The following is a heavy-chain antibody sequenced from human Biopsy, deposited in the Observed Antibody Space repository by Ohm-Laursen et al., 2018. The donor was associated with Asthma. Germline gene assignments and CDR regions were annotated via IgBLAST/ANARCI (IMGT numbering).Heavy chain of an antibody. CDR2: ISYGRKT. V-gene: IGHV4-39*01. D-gene: IGHD3-3*01. CDR3: ARRITIFGVVQKDHGMDA. J-gene: IGHJ6*02. Sequence: SDTLSLTCAVSGGSMTPTSHYWDWIRQAPGKGLEWIGYISYGRKTSYNPSLKNRVTISRDTSKNQFSLRLTSVTAAGTAVYFCARRITIFGVVQKDHGMDAWGQGTTVIVSS. CDR1: GGSMTPTSHY.